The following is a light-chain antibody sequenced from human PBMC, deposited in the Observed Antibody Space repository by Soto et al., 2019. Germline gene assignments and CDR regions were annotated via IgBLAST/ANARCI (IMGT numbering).Light chain of an antibody. J-gene: IGLJ2*01. Sequence: SYELTQPPSVSVSPGQTASITCSGDTLGDKYASWYQQKPGQSPILVIYQDNKRPSGIPERFSGSNSGNTATLTISGTQAMDEADYYCQAWDSSTGPFVVFGGGSKLTVL. CDR2: QDN. CDR1: TLGDKY. V-gene: IGLV3-1*01. CDR3: QAWDSSTGPFVV.